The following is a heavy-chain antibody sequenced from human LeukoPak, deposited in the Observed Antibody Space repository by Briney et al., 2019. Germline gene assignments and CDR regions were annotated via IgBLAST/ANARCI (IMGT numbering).Heavy chain of an antibody. V-gene: IGHV4-59*08. J-gene: IGHJ4*02. CDR1: GGSVSDYY. D-gene: IGHD3-10*01. CDR3: ASLVRGVRGFDY. Sequence: SETLSLTCTISGGSVSDYYWSWIRQSPGKGLEWIGYIYYTGSTTYNPSLKSRVTISVDTSKNQFSLKLSSVTAADTAVYYCASLVRGVRGFDYWGQGTLVTVSS. CDR2: IYYTGST.